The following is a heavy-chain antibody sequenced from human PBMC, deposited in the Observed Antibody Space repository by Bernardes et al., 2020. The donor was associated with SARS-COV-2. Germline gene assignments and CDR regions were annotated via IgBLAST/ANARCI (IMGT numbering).Heavy chain of an antibody. D-gene: IGHD5-12*01. CDR2: MFHDGGNK. Sequence: GGAPGPSFAAFWFILRRYGMHWVPPAPGKGVEGVAFMFHDGGNKYYADSVKGRFTISRDNSKNTLYLQMNSLRVEDTAVYYCAKDDSAYESYLDFWGQGTLVTVSS. J-gene: IGHJ4*02. CDR3: AKDDSAYESYLDF. V-gene: IGHV3-30*02. CDR1: WFILRRYG.